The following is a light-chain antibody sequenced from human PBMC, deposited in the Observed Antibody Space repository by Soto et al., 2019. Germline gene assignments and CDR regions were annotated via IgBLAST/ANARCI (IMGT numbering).Light chain of an antibody. CDR3: QSYDSSLSGYV. CDR2: GNN. V-gene: IGLV1-40*01. J-gene: IGLJ1*01. CDR1: SSNIGSDYD. Sequence: QSALTQPPSVSGAPGQRVTISCTGSSSNIGSDYDVHWYQQLPGTAPKLLIYGNNNRPSGVPDRFSGTKSGASASLAITGLQAEDEADYYCQSYDSSLSGYVFGTGTKLTVL.